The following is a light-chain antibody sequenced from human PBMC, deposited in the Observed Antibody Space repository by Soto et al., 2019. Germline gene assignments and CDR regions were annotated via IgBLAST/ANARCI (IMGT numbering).Light chain of an antibody. CDR3: QPYNNWPPGT. Sequence: EIVMTQSPATLSVSPGERATLSCRASQSVSSNLAWYQQKPGQAPRLLIYGASTRATGIPARFSGSGSGTEFTLPISSLQSEDFAVYYCQPYNNWPPGTFGPGTKVDIK. V-gene: IGKV3-15*01. J-gene: IGKJ3*01. CDR1: QSVSSN. CDR2: GAS.